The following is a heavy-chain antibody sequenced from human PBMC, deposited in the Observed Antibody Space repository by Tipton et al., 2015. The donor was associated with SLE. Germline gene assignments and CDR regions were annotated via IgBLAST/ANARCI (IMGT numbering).Heavy chain of an antibody. J-gene: IGHJ2*01. CDR3: AGRALFFRTYWYFDL. D-gene: IGHD3-16*01. V-gene: IGHV4-39*07. CDR1: GGSISSSSYY. Sequence: TLSLTCTVSGGSISSSSYYWGWIRQPPGKGLEWIGHIYYTGSTSYHPSLKSRVTISLDTSKNQFSLKLSSVTAADTAGYYCAGRALFFRTYWYFDLWGRGSLVCVSS. CDR2: IYYTGST.